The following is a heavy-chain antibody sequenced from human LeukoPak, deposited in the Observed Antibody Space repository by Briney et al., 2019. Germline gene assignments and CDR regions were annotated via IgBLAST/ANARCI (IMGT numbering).Heavy chain of an antibody. D-gene: IGHD3-10*01. CDR2: INPNSGGT. CDR1: GYTFTGYY. CDR3: AREAKPPYYYGSGSRYYYYMDV. J-gene: IGHJ6*03. V-gene: IGHV1-2*06. Sequence: ASVKVSCKASGYTFTGYYMHWVRQAPGQGLEWMGRINPNSGGTNYAQKFQGRVTMTRDTSISTAYMELSRLRSDDTAVYYCAREAKPPYYYGSGSRYYYYMDVWGKGATVTVPS.